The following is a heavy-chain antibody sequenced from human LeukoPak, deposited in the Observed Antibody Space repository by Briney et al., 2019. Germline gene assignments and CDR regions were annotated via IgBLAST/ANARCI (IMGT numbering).Heavy chain of an antibody. Sequence: PGGSLRLSCAASGFTFSAYAMTWVRQAPGKGLEWVSSIIGSGTERFYAASVKGRFTISRDNSKNTMYLQINNLSAADTAIYYCAKGKADNNLDWFDPWGHGTLVTVSS. CDR3: AKGKADNNLDWFDP. CDR2: IIGSGTER. V-gene: IGHV3-23*01. J-gene: IGHJ5*02. D-gene: IGHD1-14*01. CDR1: GFTFSAYA.